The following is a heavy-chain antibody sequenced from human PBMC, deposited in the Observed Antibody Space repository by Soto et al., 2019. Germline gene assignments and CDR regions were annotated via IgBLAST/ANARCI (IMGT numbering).Heavy chain of an antibody. CDR2: INPNSGGT. J-gene: IGHJ3*02. D-gene: IGHD3-16*02. Sequence: ASVKVSCKASVYTFTGYYMHWERQAPGQGLEWMGWINPNSGGTNYAQKFQGWVTMTRDTSISTAYMELSRLRSDDTAVYYCARARRPTTNMCTFGEVIPDAFDIWGQGTMVTVSS. CDR3: ARARRPTTNMCTFGEVIPDAFDI. V-gene: IGHV1-2*04. CDR1: VYTFTGYY.